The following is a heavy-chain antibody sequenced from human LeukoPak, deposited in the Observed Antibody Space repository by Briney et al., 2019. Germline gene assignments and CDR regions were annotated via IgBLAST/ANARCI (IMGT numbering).Heavy chain of an antibody. Sequence: GASVKVSGKASGYTFTSYGISWVRQAPGQGLEWMGGIIPIFGTANYAQKFQGRVTITTDESTSTAYMELSSLRSEDTAVYYCARGGIAAAGFPNPFDYWGQGTLVTVSS. D-gene: IGHD6-13*01. CDR1: GYTFTSYG. CDR2: IIPIFGTA. V-gene: IGHV1-69*05. J-gene: IGHJ4*02. CDR3: ARGGIAAAGFPNPFDY.